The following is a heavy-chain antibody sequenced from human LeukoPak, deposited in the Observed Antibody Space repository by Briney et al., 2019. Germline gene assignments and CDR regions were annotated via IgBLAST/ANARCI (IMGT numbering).Heavy chain of an antibody. CDR2: IYTSGST. J-gene: IGHJ4*02. D-gene: IGHD2-15*01. Sequence: SETLSLTCTVSGGSISSYYWSWIRKPPGKGLEWIGYIYTSGSTNYNPSLKSRVTISVDASKNQFSLKLSSVTAADTAVYYCARHERWYQSLFDYWGQGTLVTVSS. CDR3: ARHERWYQSLFDY. CDR1: GGSISSYY. V-gene: IGHV4-4*09.